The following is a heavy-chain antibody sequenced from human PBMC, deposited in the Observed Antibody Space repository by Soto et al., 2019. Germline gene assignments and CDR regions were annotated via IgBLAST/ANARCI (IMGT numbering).Heavy chain of an antibody. Sequence: GGSLRLSCAASGFSFSNYGMNWVRQAPGKGLEWVSSISVSGSTTYYADSVKGRFTISRDNSGNTLYLQMNSLRAEDTAVYYCTQPQPLLHGDYFPFDYWGQGAMVTVYS. CDR3: TQPQPLLHGDYFPFDY. D-gene: IGHD4-17*01. CDR2: ISVSGSTT. J-gene: IGHJ4*02. V-gene: IGHV3-23*01. CDR1: GFSFSNYG.